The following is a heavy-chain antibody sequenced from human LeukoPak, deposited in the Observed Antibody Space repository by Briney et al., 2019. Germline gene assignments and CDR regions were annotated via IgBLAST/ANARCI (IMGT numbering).Heavy chain of an antibody. CDR2: IYYSGNT. Sequence: SETLSLTCTVSGGPFSNYYWSWIRQPPGKGLECIGYIYYSGNTYYNPSLKSRVTISVDTSKNQFSLKLSSVTAADTAVYYCARVPPYSSGKGGFDYWGQGTLVTVSS. D-gene: IGHD6-19*01. CDR1: GGPFSNYY. CDR3: ARVPPYSSGKGGFDY. J-gene: IGHJ4*02. V-gene: IGHV4-59*01.